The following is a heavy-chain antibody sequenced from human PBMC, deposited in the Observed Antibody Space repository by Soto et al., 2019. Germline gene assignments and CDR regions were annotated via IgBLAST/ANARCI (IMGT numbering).Heavy chain of an antibody. CDR2: IWDDGSEK. V-gene: IGHV3-33*01. Sequence: QVQLVESGGGVVQPGRSLRLSCEGSGFTFRNHGMHWIRQSPGNGLEWLAVIWDDGSEKYYADSVKGRFTISRDNSKNTLYLQMNSLTVEDTAIYYCARWSNNKVVDPWGQGTVVTVS. CDR1: GFTFRNHG. D-gene: IGHD1-1*01. CDR3: ARWSNNKVVDP. J-gene: IGHJ5*02.